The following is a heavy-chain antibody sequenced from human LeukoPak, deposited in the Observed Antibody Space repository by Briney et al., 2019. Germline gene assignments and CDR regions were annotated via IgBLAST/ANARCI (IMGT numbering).Heavy chain of an antibody. CDR2: IYYSGST. CDR1: GGSISSSSYY. V-gene: IGHV4-39*07. D-gene: IGHD4-23*01. CDR3: AREGGDYGGNSQFWYFDL. J-gene: IGHJ2*01. Sequence: SETLSLTCTVSGGSISSSSYYWGWIRQPPGQGLKWIGSIYYSGSTYYNPSLKSRVTILVDTSKNQFSLKLSSVTAADTAVYYCAREGGDYGGNSQFWYFDLWGRGTLVTVSS.